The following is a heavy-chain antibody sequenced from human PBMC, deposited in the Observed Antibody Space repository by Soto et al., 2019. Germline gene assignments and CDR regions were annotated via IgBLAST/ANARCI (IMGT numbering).Heavy chain of an antibody. D-gene: IGHD3-22*01. CDR3: ARPLWRDYYSGGYFDL. J-gene: IGHJ2*01. Sequence: QVQLVESGGGVVQPGRSLRLSCAASGFTFSSYAMHWVRQAPGKGLEWVAVISYDGSNKYYADTLKGRFTNSRDTSKNTPNLQMNSPRTEDTAVYYCARPLWRDYYSGGYFDLWGRGTLVTVSS. CDR1: GFTFSSYA. V-gene: IGHV3-30-3*01. CDR2: ISYDGSNK.